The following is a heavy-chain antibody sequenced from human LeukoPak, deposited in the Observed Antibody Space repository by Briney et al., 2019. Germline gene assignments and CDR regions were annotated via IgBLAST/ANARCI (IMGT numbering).Heavy chain of an antibody. D-gene: IGHD1-14*01. CDR1: GFTFSSYG. J-gene: IGHJ4*02. CDR2: ISYDGSNK. Sequence: GGSLRLSCAASGFTFSSYGMHWVRQAPGKGLEWVAVISYDGSNKYYADSVKGRFTISRDNAKNSLYLQMNSLRDEDTAVYYCVSGTTYFDYWGQGTLVTVSS. CDR3: VSGTTYFDY. V-gene: IGHV3-30*03.